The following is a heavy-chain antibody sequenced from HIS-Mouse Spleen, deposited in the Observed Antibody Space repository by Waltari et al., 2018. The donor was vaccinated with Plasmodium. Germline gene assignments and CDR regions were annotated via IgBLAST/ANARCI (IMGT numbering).Heavy chain of an antibody. CDR1: GSTVSSYW. J-gene: IGHJ2*01. V-gene: IGHV3-7*01. CDR3: ASSWYWYFDL. CDR2: IKQDGSEK. D-gene: IGHD6-13*01. Sequence: EVQLVASGGGLVQPGGSLRLSCAASGSTVSSYWMSWVRQAPGKGLEWVANIKQDGSEKYYVDSVKGRFTISRDNAKNSLYLQMNSLRAEDTAVYYCASSWYWYFDLWGRGTLVTVSS.